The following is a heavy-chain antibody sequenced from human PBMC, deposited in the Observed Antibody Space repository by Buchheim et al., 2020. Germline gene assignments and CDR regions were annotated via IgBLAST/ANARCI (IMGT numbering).Heavy chain of an antibody. D-gene: IGHD6-13*01. V-gene: IGHV2-5*02. CDR3: AHRQEGYRSNWEGGFLDY. Sequence: QITLRESGPTLVKPTQTLTLTCTFSGFSLSTNGAGVGWIRQSPGKAPEWLAFIYWDDDKRYSPSLKSRLTIIKDTSNNLVFLTMANMDPVDTATYYCAHRQEGYRSNWEGGFLDYWDQGT. J-gene: IGHJ4*02. CDR1: GFSLSTNGAG. CDR2: IYWDDDK.